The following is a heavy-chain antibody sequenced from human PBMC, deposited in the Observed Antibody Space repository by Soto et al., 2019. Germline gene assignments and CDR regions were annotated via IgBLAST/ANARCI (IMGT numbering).Heavy chain of an antibody. J-gene: IGHJ5*02. Sequence: PSETLSLTCTVSGGSISSGDYYWSWMRQPPGKGREWIGYSYYSGSTYDNPSLKRRVTIPVATSKNQSSLKLSPVTAADTAVYYCARDRTSWRLRYFDWGLAHWFDPWGQGTLVTVSS. CDR2: SYYSGST. CDR1: GGSISSGDYY. D-gene: IGHD3-9*01. CDR3: ARDRTSWRLRYFDWGLAHWFDP. V-gene: IGHV4-30-4*01.